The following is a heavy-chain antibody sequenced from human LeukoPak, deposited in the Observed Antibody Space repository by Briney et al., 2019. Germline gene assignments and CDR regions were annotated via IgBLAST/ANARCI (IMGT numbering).Heavy chain of an antibody. CDR2: IRQDGNAK. CDR1: GXXFSDFW. J-gene: IGHJ5*02. CDR3: ATSFDSSGNT. D-gene: IGHD3-22*01. V-gene: IGHV3-7*01. Sequence: GAXSLSXTXXGXXFSDFWMXWVRQAPGKGLEWVANIRQDGNAKYYVPSVRGRFTISRDNTKNSVYLQMNSLPAEDTALYYCATSFDSSGNTWGQGTLVTVSS.